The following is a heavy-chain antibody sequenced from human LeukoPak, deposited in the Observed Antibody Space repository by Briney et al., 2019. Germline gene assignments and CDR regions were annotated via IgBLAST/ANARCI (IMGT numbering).Heavy chain of an antibody. CDR2: IYYSGST. D-gene: IGHD1-26*01. Sequence: PSETLSLTCTVSGGSISSSSYYWGWIRQPPGKGLEWIGSIYYSGSTYYNPSLKSRVTISVDTSKNQFSLKLSSVTAADTAVYYCARGRWELLGGRYFDYWVQGTLVTVSS. CDR1: GGSISSSSYY. CDR3: ARGRWELLGGRYFDY. J-gene: IGHJ4*02. V-gene: IGHV4-39*07.